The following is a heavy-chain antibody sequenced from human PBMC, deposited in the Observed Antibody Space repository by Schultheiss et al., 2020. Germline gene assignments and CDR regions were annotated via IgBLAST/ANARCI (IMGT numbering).Heavy chain of an antibody. Sequence: SQTLSLTCAVYGGSFSGYYWSWIRQPPGKGLEWIGEINYSGSTNYNPSLKSRVTISVDTSKNQFSLKLSSVTAADTAVYYCARLSSTGDRYYFDYWGQGTLVNVSS. CDR1: GGSFSGYY. V-gene: IGHV4-34*01. D-gene: IGHD3-10*01. J-gene: IGHJ4*02. CDR2: INYSGST. CDR3: ARLSSTGDRYYFDY.